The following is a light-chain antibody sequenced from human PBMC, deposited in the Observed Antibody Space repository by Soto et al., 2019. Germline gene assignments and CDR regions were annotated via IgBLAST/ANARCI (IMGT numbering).Light chain of an antibody. CDR3: AAWDDSLNGRV. J-gene: IGLJ1*01. CDR1: SSNIGSNT. Sequence: QSVLTQPPSASGTPGQRVTLSCSGSSSNIGSNTVNWYQHPPGTAPKLLIYTNNQRPSGVPDRFSGPKSGTSASLAISGLQSEDEADYYCAAWDDSLNGRVFGTGTKLTVL. CDR2: TNN. V-gene: IGLV1-44*01.